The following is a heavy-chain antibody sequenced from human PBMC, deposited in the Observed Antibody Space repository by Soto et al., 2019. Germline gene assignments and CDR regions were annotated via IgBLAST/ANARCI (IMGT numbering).Heavy chain of an antibody. Sequence: PGGSLRLSCAASGCTFSGFTMNWVRQAPGRGLEWVSYISRRGETIYYADSVKGRFTISRDNAENSLYLQMNSLRDEDTAVYYCASRNLADCSGTSCLYYFDYWGQGTLVTVSS. J-gene: IGHJ4*02. CDR1: GCTFSGFT. CDR2: ISRRGETI. CDR3: ASRNLADCSGTSCLYYFDY. V-gene: IGHV3-48*02. D-gene: IGHD2-2*01.